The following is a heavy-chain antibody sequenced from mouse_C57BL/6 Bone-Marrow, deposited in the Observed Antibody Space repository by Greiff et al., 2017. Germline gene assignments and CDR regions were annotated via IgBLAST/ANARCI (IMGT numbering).Heavy chain of an antibody. CDR2: IYPRSGNT. J-gene: IGHJ2*01. CDR3: AKTTVVATDFDY. CDR1: GYTFTSYG. D-gene: IGHD1-1*01. Sequence: VQLQQSGAELVRPGASVKLSCKASGYTFTSYGISWVKQRPGQGLEWIGEIYPRSGNTYYNEKFKGKATLTADKSSSTAYMELRSLTSEDSAVYFCAKTTVVATDFDYWGQGTTLTVSS. V-gene: IGHV1-81*01.